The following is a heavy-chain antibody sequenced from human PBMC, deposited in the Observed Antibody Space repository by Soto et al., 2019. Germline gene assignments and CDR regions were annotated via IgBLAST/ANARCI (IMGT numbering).Heavy chain of an antibody. J-gene: IGHJ3*02. V-gene: IGHV3-9*01. CDR2: ISWNSGSI. Sequence: GGSLRLSCAASGFTFDDYAMHWVRQAPGKGLEWVSGISWNSGSIGYADSVKGRITISRDNAKNSLYLQMNSLRAEDTALYYCARVDAFDIWGQGTMVTVSS. CDR1: GFTFDDYA. CDR3: ARVDAFDI.